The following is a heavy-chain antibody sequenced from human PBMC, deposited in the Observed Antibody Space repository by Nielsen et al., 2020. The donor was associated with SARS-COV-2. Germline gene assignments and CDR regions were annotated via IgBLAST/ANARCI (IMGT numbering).Heavy chain of an antibody. CDR1: GFTFSDYY. J-gene: IGHJ1*01. D-gene: IGHD3-22*01. CDR2: ISSSGSTI. Sequence: LSLTCAASGFTFSDYYMSWIRQAPGKGLEWVSYISSSGSTIYYADSVKGRFTISRDNAKNSLYLQMNSLRAEDTAVYYCARDGGYYDSSAYYNLYFQHWGQGTLVTVSS. V-gene: IGHV3-11*01. CDR3: ARDGGYYDSSAYYNLYFQH.